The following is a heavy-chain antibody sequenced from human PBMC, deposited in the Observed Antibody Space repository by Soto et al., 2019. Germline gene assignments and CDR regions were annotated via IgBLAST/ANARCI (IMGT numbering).Heavy chain of an antibody. V-gene: IGHV1-69*06. CDR1: GGTFSSYA. Sequence: ASVKVSCKASGGTFSSYAISGLRQSPGRVLDWMGVIIPIFFRANYAHKFEGRVAISACKSSSTAGGDLSILRSEDTAVYNCATXPXVVVVPDAVAYHYYGMDVWGQGNTVTVSS. J-gene: IGHJ6*02. CDR3: ATXPXVVVVPDAVAYHYYGMDV. D-gene: IGHD2-2*01. CDR2: IIPIFFRA.